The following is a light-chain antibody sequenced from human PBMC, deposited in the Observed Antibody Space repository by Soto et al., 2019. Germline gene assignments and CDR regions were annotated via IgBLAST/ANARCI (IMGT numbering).Light chain of an antibody. V-gene: IGLV2-18*02. J-gene: IGLJ2*01. CDR2: DVS. Sequence: QSALTQPTSVSGSPGQSVTISCTGTSSDVGSYNSVSWYQQPPGTAPKLMIYDVSNRPSGVPDRFSGSKSGNTASLTISGLQAEDEADYYCSSYTHSTTLVFGGGTKLTVL. CDR3: SSYTHSTTLV. CDR1: SSDVGSYNS.